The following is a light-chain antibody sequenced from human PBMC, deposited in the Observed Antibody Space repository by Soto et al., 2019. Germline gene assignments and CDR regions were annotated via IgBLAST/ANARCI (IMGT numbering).Light chain of an antibody. Sequence: DIQMTQSPSSLSASVGDRVTITCRASQGISNYLAWYQQKPGKVPKLLIYAASTLQSGVPSRFSGSGSGTDFSHTIGSLQPEEVATYYCQKYNSAPWTFGQVTKVE. V-gene: IGKV1-27*01. CDR1: QGISNY. CDR3: QKYNSAPWT. CDR2: AAS. J-gene: IGKJ1*01.